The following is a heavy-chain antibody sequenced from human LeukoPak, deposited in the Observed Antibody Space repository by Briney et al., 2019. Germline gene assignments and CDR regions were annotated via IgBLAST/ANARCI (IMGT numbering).Heavy chain of an antibody. Sequence: PGGSLRLSCAASGFTFSSYGMHWVRQAPGKGLEWVAVIWYDGSNKYYADSVKGRFTISRDNSKNTLYLQMNSLRAEDTAVYYGAGEECRGVIIIYYYGMDVWGKGTTVTVSS. CDR2: IWYDGSNK. V-gene: IGHV3-33*01. CDR3: AGEECRGVIIIYYYGMDV. J-gene: IGHJ6*04. D-gene: IGHD3-10*01. CDR1: GFTFSSYG.